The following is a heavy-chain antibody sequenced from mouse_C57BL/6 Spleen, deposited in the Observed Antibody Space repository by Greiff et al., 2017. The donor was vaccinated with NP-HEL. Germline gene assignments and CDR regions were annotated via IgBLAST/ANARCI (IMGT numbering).Heavy chain of an antibody. Sequence: QVQLQQPGAELVMPGASVKLSCKASGYTFTSYWMHWVKQRPGQGLEWIGEIDPSDSYTNYNQKFKGKSTFTVDKSSSTAYMQLNSLTSEDSAVYYCARSKGTGYYFDYWGQGTTLTGSS. J-gene: IGHJ2*01. D-gene: IGHD4-1*01. V-gene: IGHV1-69*01. CDR2: IDPSDSYT. CDR3: ARSKGTGYYFDY. CDR1: GYTFTSYW.